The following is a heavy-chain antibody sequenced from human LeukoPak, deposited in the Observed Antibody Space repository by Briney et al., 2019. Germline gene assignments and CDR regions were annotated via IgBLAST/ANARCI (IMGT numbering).Heavy chain of an antibody. CDR1: GGSFSGYY. CDR3: AREALYGSGRTGFDF. V-gene: IGHV4-34*01. Sequence: SETLSLTCAVYGGSFSGYYWSWIRQPPGKGLEWIGEINHSGSATYNPSLKSRVTMSMDTSKNQFSLKLTSVTAADTAVYFCAREALYGSGRTGFDFWGQGTLVTVSS. CDR2: INHSGSA. D-gene: IGHD3-10*01. J-gene: IGHJ4*02.